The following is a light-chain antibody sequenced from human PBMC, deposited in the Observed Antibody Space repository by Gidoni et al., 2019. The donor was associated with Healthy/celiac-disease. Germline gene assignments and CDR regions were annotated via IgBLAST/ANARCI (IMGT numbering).Light chain of an antibody. CDR3: CSYAGSSAFV. V-gene: IGLV2-23*02. Sequence: PGQSITLFCTGTSSDVGSYNLVSWYHQHTGKAPELMIYEVSQRPSGVSNRFSGSKSGNTASLTISGLQAEDEADYYCCSYAGSSAFVYGTGTKVTVL. CDR1: SSDVGSYNL. J-gene: IGLJ1*01. CDR2: EVS.